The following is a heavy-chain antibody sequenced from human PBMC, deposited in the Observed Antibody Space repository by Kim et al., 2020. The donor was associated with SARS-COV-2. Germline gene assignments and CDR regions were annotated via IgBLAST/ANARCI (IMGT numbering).Heavy chain of an antibody. Sequence: SETLSLICAVYGGSFNDYYWSWIRQPPGKGLEWIGEINHSGSTNYNPSLRSRVIISVDTSKNQFSLKLSSVTAADTAVYYCAGGQDVDSVRYGGMDVWGQGNTVTVSS. CDR3: AGGQDVDSVRYGGMDV. CDR2: INHSGST. CDR1: GGSFNDYY. V-gene: IGHV4-34*01. J-gene: IGHJ6*02. D-gene: IGHD3-10*01.